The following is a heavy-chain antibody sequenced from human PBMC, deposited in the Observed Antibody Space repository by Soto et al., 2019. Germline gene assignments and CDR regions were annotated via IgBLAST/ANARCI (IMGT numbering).Heavy chain of an antibody. Sequence: GGSLRLSCAASGFTFSSYWMHWVRQAPGEGLMWASRINPDGSTTSYADSVKGRFTIPRDNAKNTLYLQMNSLRVEDTAVYYCARVPTTVTTPGMDVWGQGTTVTVSS. J-gene: IGHJ6*02. CDR2: INPDGSTT. V-gene: IGHV3-74*01. D-gene: IGHD4-4*01. CDR3: ARVPTTVTTPGMDV. CDR1: GFTFSSYW.